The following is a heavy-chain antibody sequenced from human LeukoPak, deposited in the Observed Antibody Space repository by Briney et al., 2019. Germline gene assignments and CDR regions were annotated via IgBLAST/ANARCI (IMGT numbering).Heavy chain of an antibody. D-gene: IGHD6-13*01. V-gene: IGHV5-10-1*01. Sequence: GESLKISCKGSGNSFTNYWISWVRQMPGKGREGRGRIDPSDSYTNYSPSFQGHVTISADKSISTAYLQWSSLKASDTAMYYCARQGFGSSDWFDPWGQGTLVTVSS. CDR3: ARQGFGSSDWFDP. CDR1: GNSFTNYW. CDR2: IDPSDSYT. J-gene: IGHJ5*02.